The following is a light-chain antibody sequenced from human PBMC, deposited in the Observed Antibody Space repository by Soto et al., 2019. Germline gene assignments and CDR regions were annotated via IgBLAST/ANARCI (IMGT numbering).Light chain of an antibody. CDR3: SSYVAGDFLV. Sequence: QSALTQPPSASGSPGQSVTISCTGTSSDVGGYNYVSWYQHHPGKVPKLMIYEVSKRPSGVPHRFSGSKSGNTASLTVSGLQPEDEADYYCSSYVAGDFLVFGGGTKLTVL. CDR1: SSDVGGYNY. V-gene: IGLV2-8*01. CDR2: EVS. J-gene: IGLJ3*02.